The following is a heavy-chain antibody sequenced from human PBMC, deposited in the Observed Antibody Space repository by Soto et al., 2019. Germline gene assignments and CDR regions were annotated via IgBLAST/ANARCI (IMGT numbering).Heavy chain of an antibody. V-gene: IGHV4-4*07. CDR3: ARDLKPYNSGWYFTLS. J-gene: IGHJ5*02. Sequence: PSETLSLTCSVSGGSVSSHYWSWVRQPAGKGLEWIGRIYISGNTKYNPSFKSRVTMSVDTSKNQVSLRLSSVTAADTAVYYCARDLKPYNSGWYFTLSWSQGTQVTVSS. D-gene: IGHD6-19*01. CDR1: GGSVSSHY. CDR2: IYISGNT.